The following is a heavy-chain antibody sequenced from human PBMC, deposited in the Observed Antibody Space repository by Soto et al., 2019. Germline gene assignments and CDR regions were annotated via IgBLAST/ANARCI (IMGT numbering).Heavy chain of an antibody. J-gene: IGHJ6*02. CDR3: AKSPRFLEWLGSYYGMDV. D-gene: IGHD3-3*01. CDR1: GFTFISYG. Sequence: GGSLRLSCAASGFTFISYGMHWVRQAPGKGLEWVAVISYDGSNKYYADSVKGRFTISRDNSKNTLYLQMNSLRAEDTAVYYCAKSPRFLEWLGSYYGMDVWGQGTTVTVSS. CDR2: ISYDGSNK. V-gene: IGHV3-30*18.